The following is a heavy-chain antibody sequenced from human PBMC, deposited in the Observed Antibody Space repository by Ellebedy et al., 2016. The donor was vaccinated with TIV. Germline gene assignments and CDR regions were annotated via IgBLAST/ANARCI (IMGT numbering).Heavy chain of an antibody. J-gene: IGHJ3*01. Sequence: AASVKVSCKASGYTFTGYYMHWVRQAPGQGLEWMGWINPKSGGTNYGQNFQGWVTLTRDTSTSTAYMDLSRLTDDDTAIYYCARRGYSSGPYWAFDVWGQGTMVTVSS. CDR1: GYTFTGYY. CDR2: INPKSGGT. V-gene: IGHV1-2*04. D-gene: IGHD2-15*01. CDR3: ARRGYSSGPYWAFDV.